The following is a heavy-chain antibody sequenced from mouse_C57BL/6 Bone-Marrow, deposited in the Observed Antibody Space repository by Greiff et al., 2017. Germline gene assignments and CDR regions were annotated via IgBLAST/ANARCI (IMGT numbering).Heavy chain of an antibody. D-gene: IGHD1-1*01. V-gene: IGHV5-17*01. CDR3: ARQDSRDWYFDV. Sequence: EVKLEESGGGLVKPGGSLKLSCAASGFTFSDYGMHWVRQAPEKGLEWVAYISSGSSTIYYADTVKGRFTISRDTAKNTLFLQMTSRRAEDTAMYYCARQDSRDWYFDVWGTGTTVTVSS. J-gene: IGHJ1*03. CDR1: GFTFSDYG. CDR2: ISSGSSTI.